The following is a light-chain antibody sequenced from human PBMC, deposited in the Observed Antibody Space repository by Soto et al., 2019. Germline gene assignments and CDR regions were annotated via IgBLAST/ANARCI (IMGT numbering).Light chain of an antibody. V-gene: IGLV2-14*01. J-gene: IGLJ1*01. CDR3: GSYTSSSTSLYV. CDR1: SGDVGGYNY. Sequence: QSVLTQPASVSGSPGQSITISCTGTSGDVGGYNYVSWYQQHPGKAPKLMIYDVSNRPSGVSNRFSGSKSGNTASLTISGLQAEDEADYYCGSYTSSSTSLYVFGTGTKVTVL. CDR2: DVS.